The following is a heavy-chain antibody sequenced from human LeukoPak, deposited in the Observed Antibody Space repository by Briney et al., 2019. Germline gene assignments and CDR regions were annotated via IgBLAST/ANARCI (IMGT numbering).Heavy chain of an antibody. CDR3: ARVSPEVYWYFDL. J-gene: IGHJ2*01. Sequence: SETLSLTCTVSGGSICSYYWSWIRQPPGKGLEWIGYIYYSGSTNYNPSLKSRVTISVDTSKNQFSLKLSSVTAADTAVYYCARVSPEVYWYFDLWGRGTLVTVSS. D-gene: IGHD1-14*01. V-gene: IGHV4-59*01. CDR2: IYYSGST. CDR1: GGSICSYY.